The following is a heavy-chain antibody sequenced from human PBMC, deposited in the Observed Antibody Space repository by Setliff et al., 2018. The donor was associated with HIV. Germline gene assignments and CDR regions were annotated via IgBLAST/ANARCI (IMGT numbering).Heavy chain of an antibody. Sequence: GASVKVSCKASGGTFTSPGLNWARQAPGQGLEWMGGIIPILDVPNYAQKFKGRVTITADKSTSTVHMELSSLRSEDTAVYYCARGRHFDSSGTSNYWGQGTLVTVSS. CDR2: IIPILDVP. V-gene: IGHV1-69*10. D-gene: IGHD3-22*01. J-gene: IGHJ4*02. CDR3: ARGRHFDSSGTSNY. CDR1: GGTFTSPG.